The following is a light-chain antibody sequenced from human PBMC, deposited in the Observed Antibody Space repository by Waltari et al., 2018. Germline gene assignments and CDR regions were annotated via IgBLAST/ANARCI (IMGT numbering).Light chain of an antibody. J-gene: IGLJ2*01. V-gene: IGLV6-57*03. CDR3: QSYDASVI. CDR2: EDD. Sequence: FMLTQPHSVSESPGKTVSISCTRSSGSIARHSVPWYQQRPGSAPTLVIYEDDQTPSGVPDRFSGSIDSSSNSASLTISGLETEDEADYYCQSYDASVIFGGGTRLTVL. CDR1: SGSIARHS.